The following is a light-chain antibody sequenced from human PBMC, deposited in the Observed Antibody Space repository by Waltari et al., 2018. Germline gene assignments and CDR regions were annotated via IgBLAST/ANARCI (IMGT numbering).Light chain of an antibody. V-gene: IGKV3-20*01. CDR2: DTS. Sequence: EIVLTQSPGTLSLSPGARSTLSCRASQCVDRALGGFQQKPGQAPSLLIYDTSTRDAGTPDRFSGSGFGTDFSLTISSLEPEDVAVYYCQKYERLPATFGQGTKVEIK. CDR3: QKYERLPAT. CDR1: QCVDRA. J-gene: IGKJ1*01.